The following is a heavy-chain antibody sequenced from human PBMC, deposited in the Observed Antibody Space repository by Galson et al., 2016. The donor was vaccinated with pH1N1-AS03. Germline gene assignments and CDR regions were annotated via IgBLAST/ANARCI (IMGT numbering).Heavy chain of an antibody. Sequence: SVKVSCKASGYTFISYVMHWVRQAPGQRLEWMGWINAGNGNPTYSQSFQGRVTITRDTSASKAYMELSSLGSEDTAVYYCARGRGFYGLDVWGQGTRVTVSS. CDR2: INAGNGNP. J-gene: IGHJ6*02. CDR1: GYTFISYV. V-gene: IGHV1-3*01. D-gene: IGHD1-26*01. CDR3: ARGRGFYGLDV.